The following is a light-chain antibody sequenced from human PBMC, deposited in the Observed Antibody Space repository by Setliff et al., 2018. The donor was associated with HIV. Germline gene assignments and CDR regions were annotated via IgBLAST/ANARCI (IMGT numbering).Light chain of an antibody. CDR2: RDN. CDR3: ATWDDRLSAGV. CDR1: RSNIGTNF. J-gene: IGLJ3*02. Sequence: QSVLTQPPSASGTPGRRVTISCSGSRSNIGTNFVYWYQQFPGTTPKLLIYRDNQRPSGVPDRFSGSKSGTSASLAISGLRSEDEADYYCATWDDRLSAGVFGGGTKVTVL. V-gene: IGLV1-47*01.